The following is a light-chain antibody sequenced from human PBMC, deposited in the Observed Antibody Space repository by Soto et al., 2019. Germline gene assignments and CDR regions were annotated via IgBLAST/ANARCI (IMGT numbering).Light chain of an antibody. J-gene: IGLJ2*01. V-gene: IGLV2-14*01. CDR3: TSYASGSSHVV. CDR1: SSDIGGYDY. Sequence: QAVVTQPASVSGSPGQSITLSCTGTSSDIGGYDYVSWYQRHPGKAPKLIIYDVNNRPSGVSNRFSGSKSGNTASLTISGLQAEDEADYYCTSYASGSSHVVFGGGIKLTVL. CDR2: DVN.